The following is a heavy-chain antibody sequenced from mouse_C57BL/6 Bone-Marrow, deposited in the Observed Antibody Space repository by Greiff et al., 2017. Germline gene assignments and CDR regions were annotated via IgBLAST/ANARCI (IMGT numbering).Heavy chain of an antibody. Sequence: EVQLVESGGGLVQPKGSLKLSCAASGFSFNTYAMNWVRQAPGKGLEWVARIRSKSNNYATYYADSVKDRFTISRDDSESMLYLQMNNLKDEDTAMYYCHYYGSSDPFAYWGKGTLVTVSA. CDR2: IRSKSNNYAT. CDR3: HYYGSSDPFAY. V-gene: IGHV10-1*01. CDR1: GFSFNTYA. D-gene: IGHD1-1*01. J-gene: IGHJ3*01.